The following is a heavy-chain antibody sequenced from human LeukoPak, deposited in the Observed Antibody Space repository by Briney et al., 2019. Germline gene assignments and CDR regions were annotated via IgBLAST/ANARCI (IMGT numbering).Heavy chain of an antibody. CDR1: GFTFSSYD. CDR3: ARNPAGIGDY. D-gene: IGHD1-26*01. J-gene: IGHJ4*02. Sequence: GGSLRLSCAASGFTFSSYDMHWVRQATGKGLEWVSAIGTAGDTYYPGSVKGRFTVSRDNAKNSLYLQMNSLRDEDTAVYYCARNPAGIGDYWGQGTLVTVSS. V-gene: IGHV3-13*04. CDR2: IGTAGDT.